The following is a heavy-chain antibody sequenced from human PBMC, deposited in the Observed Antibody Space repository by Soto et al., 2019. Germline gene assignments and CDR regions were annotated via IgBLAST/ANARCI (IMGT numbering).Heavy chain of an antibody. CDR3: ARDRLMATAGTARHYFGLDV. CDR1: GGSIRSGGYD. D-gene: IGHD5-18*01. V-gene: IGHV4-31*03. CDR2: IYYSGNT. J-gene: IGHJ6*02. Sequence: SETLSLTCTVSGGSIRSGGYDWSWVRQTPRRGLEWIGNIYYSGNTYYNPSLKSRLTISVDTSKNQISLNLSSVTAADAAVYYCARDRLMATAGTARHYFGLDVWGQGTTVTVSS.